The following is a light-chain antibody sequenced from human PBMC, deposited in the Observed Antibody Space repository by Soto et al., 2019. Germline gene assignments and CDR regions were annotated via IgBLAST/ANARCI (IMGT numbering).Light chain of an antibody. CDR2: SAS. V-gene: IGKV3-15*01. CDR3: QQYNMWPRT. Sequence: EIVLTQSPGTLSLSPGERATLSCRASESVTINLAWYQQRPGQAPSLLIHSASTRATGSPARFSGSGAGTDFTLTISSLQSEDFAVYYCQQYNMWPRTFGQGTKVDI. J-gene: IGKJ1*01. CDR1: ESVTIN.